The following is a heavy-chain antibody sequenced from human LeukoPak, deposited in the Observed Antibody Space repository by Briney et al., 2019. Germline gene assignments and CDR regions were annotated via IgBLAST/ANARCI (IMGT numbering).Heavy chain of an antibody. CDR3: ARTLVITGDAFDI. CDR2: ISSSSSYI. Sequence: GSLRLSCAASGFTFSSYSMNWVRQAPGKGLEWVSSISSSSSYIYYADSVKGRFTISRDNAKSSLYLQMNSLRAEDTAVYYCARTLVITGDAFDIRGQGTMVTVSS. V-gene: IGHV3-21*01. CDR1: GFTFSSYS. J-gene: IGHJ3*02. D-gene: IGHD3-16*01.